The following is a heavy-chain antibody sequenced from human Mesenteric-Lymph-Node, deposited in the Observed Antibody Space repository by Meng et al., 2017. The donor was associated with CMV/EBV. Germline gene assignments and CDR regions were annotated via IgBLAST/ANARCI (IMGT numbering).Heavy chain of an antibody. CDR3: ARGSSYDILTGYFDY. V-gene: IGHV4-34*01. D-gene: IGHD3-9*01. CDR1: GGAFSGYY. J-gene: IGHJ4*02. CDR2: INHSGST. Sequence: RWGPVLLKPSNSLSVTCAVFGGAFSGYYWNWIRQSPGKGLEWMGEINHSGSTTYNPSFTSRIIISVDTSTNQISLNMSSVTAADTAVYYCARGSSYDILTGYFDYWGQGALVTASS.